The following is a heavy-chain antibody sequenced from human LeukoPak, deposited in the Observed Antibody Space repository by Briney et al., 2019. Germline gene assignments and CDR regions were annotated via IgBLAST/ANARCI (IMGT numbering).Heavy chain of an antibody. D-gene: IGHD1-7*01. V-gene: IGHV3-66*01. CDR3: ATAGNYRFDN. J-gene: IGHJ4*02. CDR1: GFTVSSNY. Sequence: PGGSLRLSCAASGFTVSSNYMSWVRQAPGKGLEWVSVIYSGGSTYYADSVKGRFTISRDNARNTLYLQMNGLRVEDTALYFCATAGNYRFDNWGQGTLVTVSS. CDR2: IYSGGST.